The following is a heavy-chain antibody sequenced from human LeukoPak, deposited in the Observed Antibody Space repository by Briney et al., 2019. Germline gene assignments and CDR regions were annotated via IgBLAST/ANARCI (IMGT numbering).Heavy chain of an antibody. V-gene: IGHV4-61*02. J-gene: IGHJ6*03. Sequence: PSETLSLTCTVSGGSISSGSYYWSWIRQPAGKRLEWIGRIYASGSSNYNPSLESRVTISVDTSKNQFSLRLSSVTAADTAVYYCARGGSGWYRSYYYYYYMDVWGKGTTVTVSS. CDR1: GGSISSGSYY. CDR3: ARGGSGWYRSYYYYYYMDV. CDR2: IYASGSS. D-gene: IGHD6-19*01.